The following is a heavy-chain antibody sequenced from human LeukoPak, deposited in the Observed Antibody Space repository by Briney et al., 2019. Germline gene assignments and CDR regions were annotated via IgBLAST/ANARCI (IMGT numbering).Heavy chain of an antibody. V-gene: IGHV4-39*07. Sequence: SETLSLTCTVSGGSISSSSYYWGWIRQPPGKGLEWIGSIYYSGSTYYNPSLKSRVTISVDTSKNQFSLKLSSVTAADTAVYYCARCIVVVAAIDYWGQGTLVTVSS. CDR1: GGSISSSSYY. CDR2: IYYSGST. J-gene: IGHJ4*02. CDR3: ARCIVVVAAIDY. D-gene: IGHD2-21*02.